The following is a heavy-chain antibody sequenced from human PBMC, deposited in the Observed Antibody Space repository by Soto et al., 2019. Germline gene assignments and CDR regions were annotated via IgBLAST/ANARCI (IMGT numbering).Heavy chain of an antibody. Sequence: SETLSLTCTVSGGSVSSGSYYWSWIRQPPGKGLEWIGYIYYSGSTNYNPSLKSRVTISVDTSKDQFSLKLSSVTAADTAVYYCAREYSSSSSFDYWGQGTLVTVSS. CDR2: IYYSGST. CDR1: GGSVSSGSYY. V-gene: IGHV4-61*01. D-gene: IGHD6-6*01. CDR3: AREYSSSSSFDY. J-gene: IGHJ4*02.